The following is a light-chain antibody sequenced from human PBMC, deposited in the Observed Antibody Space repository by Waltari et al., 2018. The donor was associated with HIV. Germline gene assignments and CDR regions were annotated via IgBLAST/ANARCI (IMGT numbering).Light chain of an antibody. CDR1: SSDGGGYDD. V-gene: IGLV2-8*01. Sequence: QSALTQPPSASGSPGQSVTIACTGPSSDGGGYDDGTWYHHHPGQAPKLMISEVNKRPSGVPDRFSGSRSGNTASLTVSGLQAEDEAHYYCSSYAGRNTLLFGGGTKLTVL. CDR2: EVN. J-gene: IGLJ2*01. CDR3: SSYAGRNTLL.